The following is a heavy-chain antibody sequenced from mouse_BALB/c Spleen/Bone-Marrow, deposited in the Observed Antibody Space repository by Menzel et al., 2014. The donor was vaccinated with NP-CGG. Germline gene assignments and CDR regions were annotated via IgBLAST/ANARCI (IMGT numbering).Heavy chain of an antibody. Sequence: QVQLQQSGPQLVRPGASVKISCKASGYSFTSYWMHWVRQRPGQGLEWIGMXDPSDSETRINQKFKDKATLPVDKSSSTAYMQLSSPTFEDSAVYYCARGAVAMDYWGQGTSVTVSS. CDR2: XDPSDSET. CDR3: ARGAVAMDY. V-gene: IGHV1S126*01. J-gene: IGHJ4*01. CDR1: GYSFTSYW.